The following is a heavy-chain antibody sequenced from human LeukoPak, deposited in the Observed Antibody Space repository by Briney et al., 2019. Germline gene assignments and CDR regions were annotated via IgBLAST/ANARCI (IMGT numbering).Heavy chain of an antibody. CDR1: GFTFSSYP. D-gene: IGHD6-13*01. Sequence: GGSLRFSCAASGFTFSSYPMHWVRQAPGKGLEWLAFISYDGSNKYYADSVKGRFTISRDNSKNTLYLQMNSLRVEDTAVYYCARDRCGYSSTCPFDYWGQGTLVTASS. CDR2: ISYDGSNK. J-gene: IGHJ4*02. CDR3: ARDRCGYSSTCPFDY. V-gene: IGHV3-30-3*01.